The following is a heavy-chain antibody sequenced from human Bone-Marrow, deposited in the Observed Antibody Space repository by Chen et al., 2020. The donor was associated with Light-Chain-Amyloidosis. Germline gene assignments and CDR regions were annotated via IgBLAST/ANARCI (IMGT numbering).Heavy chain of an antibody. D-gene: IGHD5-12*01. Sequence: CKGSGYTFPNYWNGWVRQMPGKGLEWMGVIYPDDSDARYSPSFEDQVTISADKSITTAYLQWRSLKASDTAMYYCARRRDGYNFDYWGQGTLVTVSS. V-gene: IGHV5-51*01. CDR3: ARRRDGYNFDY. J-gene: IGHJ4*02. CDR1: GYTFPNYW. CDR2: IYPDDSDA.